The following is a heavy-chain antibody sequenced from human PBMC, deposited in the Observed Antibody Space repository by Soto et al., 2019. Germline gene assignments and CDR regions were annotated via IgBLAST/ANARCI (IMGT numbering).Heavy chain of an antibody. V-gene: IGHV3-9*01. CDR2: INWNSGSI. CDR3: AKGYNYDRSGNPAY. D-gene: IGHD3-22*01. J-gene: IGHJ4*02. Sequence: EVQLVESGGGLVQPGRSLRLSCAASGFSFDDYAIHWVRQAPGKGLEWVSGINWNSGSIGYADSVKGRFTISRDNAKNSLYLQMNSLRTEDTALYYCAKGYNYDRSGNPAYWGQGTLVTVSS. CDR1: GFSFDDYA.